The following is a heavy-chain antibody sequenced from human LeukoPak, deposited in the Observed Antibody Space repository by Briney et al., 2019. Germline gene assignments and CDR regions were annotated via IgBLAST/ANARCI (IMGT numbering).Heavy chain of an antibody. CDR1: GGSFSGYY. D-gene: IGHD6-19*01. Sequence: PSETLSLTCAVYGGSFSGYYWSWIRQPPGKGLEWIGEINHSGSTNYNPSPKSRVTISVDTSKNQFSLKLSSVTAADTAVYYCARDQVAVTYYYYYYMDVWGKGTTVTISS. CDR2: INHSGST. J-gene: IGHJ6*03. CDR3: ARDQVAVTYYYYYYMDV. V-gene: IGHV4-34*01.